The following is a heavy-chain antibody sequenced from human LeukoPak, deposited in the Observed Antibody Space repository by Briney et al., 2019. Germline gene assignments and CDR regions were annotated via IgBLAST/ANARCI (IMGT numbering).Heavy chain of an antibody. CDR1: GGSFSGYY. V-gene: IGHV4-30-4*01. CDR2: IYYSGST. Sequence: PSETLSLTCVVYGGSFSGYYWSWIRQPPGKVLEWIGYIYYSGSTYYNPSLKSRVTISLDTSKSKFSLKLSSVTAADTAMYYCARSYSSSWTRWFDPWGEGDLVTVSS. J-gene: IGHJ5*02. D-gene: IGHD6-13*01. CDR3: ARSYSSSWTRWFDP.